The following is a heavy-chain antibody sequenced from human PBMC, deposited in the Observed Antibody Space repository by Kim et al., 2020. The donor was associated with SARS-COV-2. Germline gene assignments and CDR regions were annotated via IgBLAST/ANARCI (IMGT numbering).Heavy chain of an antibody. CDR3: VKDTVAMEV. CDR2: HFAGSGST. J-gene: IGHJ6*02. CDR1: GFAFNTYG. D-gene: IGHD4-17*01. V-gene: IGHV3-23*01. Sequence: GGSLRLSCAASGFAFNTYGMSWVRQTPGRGLEWVSSHFAGSGSTYYADSGKGRFTISRDNSENTLYLQMNSLRGEDTAIYYCVKDTVAMEVWGQGTTVTVSS.